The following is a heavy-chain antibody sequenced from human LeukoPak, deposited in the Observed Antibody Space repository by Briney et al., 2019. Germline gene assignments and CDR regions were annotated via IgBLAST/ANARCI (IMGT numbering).Heavy chain of an antibody. Sequence: PSETLSLTCTVSGGSISSYFWSWIRQPPGKGLEWIGYIYTSGSTKYNPSLESRVTISLDTSKNQFSLKLNSVTAADTAVYYCARRGSWFDPWGQGTLVTVSS. CDR2: IYTSGST. J-gene: IGHJ5*02. CDR1: GGSISSYF. CDR3: ARRGSWFDP. V-gene: IGHV4-4*08. D-gene: IGHD2-15*01.